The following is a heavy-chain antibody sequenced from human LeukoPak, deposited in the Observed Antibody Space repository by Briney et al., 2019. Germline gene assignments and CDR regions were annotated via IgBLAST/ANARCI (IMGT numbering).Heavy chain of an antibody. J-gene: IGHJ5*02. CDR1: GNSVASYD. D-gene: IGHD2-2*01. CDR3: ARDQAAIKASGWFDP. CDR2: MNPNSGNT. V-gene: IGHV1-8*03. Sequence: ASVKVCCEASGNSVASYDSNWVQKATGQGLEWMGWMNPNSGNTGYAQKFQGRVTITRNTSISTAYMELSSLRSEDTAVYYCARDQAAIKASGWFDPWGQGTLVTVSS.